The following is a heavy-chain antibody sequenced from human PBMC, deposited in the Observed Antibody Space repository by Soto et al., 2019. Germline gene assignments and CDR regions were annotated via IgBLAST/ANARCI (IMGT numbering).Heavy chain of an antibody. D-gene: IGHD3-10*01. J-gene: IGHJ6*03. Sequence: QLQLQESGPGLVKPSETLSLTCTVSGGSISSSSYYWGWIRQPPGKGLQWIGSIYYSGSTYYNPSLKSRVTISVDTSKNQFSLNLSLVAAAATAVYDSASGRWFGDLCYYYYYYYMGVRCKGMTITVS. CDR1: GGSISSSSYY. V-gene: IGHV4-39*01. CDR3: ASGRWFGDLCYYYYYYYMGV. CDR2: IYYSGST.